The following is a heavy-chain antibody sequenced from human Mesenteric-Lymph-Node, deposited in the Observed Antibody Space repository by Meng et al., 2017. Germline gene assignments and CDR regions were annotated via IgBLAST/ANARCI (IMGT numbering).Heavy chain of an antibody. J-gene: IGHJ5*02. V-gene: IGHV3-11*01. Sequence: GESLKISCAASGFTFSDYYMSWIRQAPGKGLEWVSYISRSGTTIYYADSVKGRFTISRDNAKNSLYLQMNSLRAEDTAVYYCARGTKYGGYNWFDPWGQGTLVTVSS. CDR2: ISRSGTTI. CDR3: ARGTKYGGYNWFDP. CDR1: GFTFSDYY. D-gene: IGHD4-23*01.